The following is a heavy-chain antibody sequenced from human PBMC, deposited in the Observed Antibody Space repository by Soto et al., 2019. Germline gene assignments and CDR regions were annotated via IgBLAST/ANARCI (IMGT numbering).Heavy chain of an antibody. CDR2: IIPIFGTA. CDR1: GVTFSSYA. CDR3: ARDPRHPDCGGDCSFRFDP. V-gene: IGHV1-69*13. J-gene: IGHJ5*02. D-gene: IGHD2-21*02. Sequence: SVKVSCKASGVTFSSYAISWVRQAPGQGLEWMGGIIPIFGTANYAQKFQGRVTITADESTSTAYMELSSLRSEDTAVYYCARDPRHPDCGGDCSFRFDPWGQGTLVTVSS.